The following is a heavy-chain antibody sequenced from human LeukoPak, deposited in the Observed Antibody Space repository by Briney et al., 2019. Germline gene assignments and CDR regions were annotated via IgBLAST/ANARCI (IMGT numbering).Heavy chain of an antibody. CDR3: ARAVAQMDYFDY. CDR1: GFTFSSYS. CDR2: ISSSSSYI. Sequence: GGSLRLSCAASGFTFSSYSMNWVRQAPGKGLEWVSSISSSSSYIYYADSVKGRFTISRDNAKNSLYLQMNSLRAEDTAVYYCARAVAQMDYFDYWGQGTLVTVSP. V-gene: IGHV3-21*01. J-gene: IGHJ4*02. D-gene: IGHD6-19*01.